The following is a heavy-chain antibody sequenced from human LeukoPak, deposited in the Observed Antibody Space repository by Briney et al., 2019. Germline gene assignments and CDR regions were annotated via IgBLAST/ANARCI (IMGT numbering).Heavy chain of an antibody. CDR2: INPNSGGT. V-gene: IGHV1-2*02. Sequence: ASVKVSCKSSGYTFTGYYMRWVRQAPGQGLEWMGWINPNSGGTNYAQKFQGRVTMTRDTSISTAYIELSRLRSDDTAVYYCARDGHSSGFSEDYWGQGTLVTVSS. CDR3: ARDGHSSGFSEDY. J-gene: IGHJ4*02. D-gene: IGHD6-19*01. CDR1: GYTFTGYY.